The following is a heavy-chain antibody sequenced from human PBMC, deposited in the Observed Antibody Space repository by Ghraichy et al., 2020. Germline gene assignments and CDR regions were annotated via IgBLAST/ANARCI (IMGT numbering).Heavy chain of an antibody. CDR2: IKQDGSEK. Sequence: GGSLNISCAASGFTFSSYWMSWVRQAPGKGLEWVANIKQDGSEKYYVDSVKGRFTISRDNAKNSLYLQMNSLRAEDTAVYYCARDYNMVYSSSWYPPNYYGMDVWGQGTTVTVSS. CDR1: GFTFSSYW. CDR3: ARDYNMVYSSSWYPPNYYGMDV. J-gene: IGHJ6*02. V-gene: IGHV3-7*01. D-gene: IGHD6-13*01.